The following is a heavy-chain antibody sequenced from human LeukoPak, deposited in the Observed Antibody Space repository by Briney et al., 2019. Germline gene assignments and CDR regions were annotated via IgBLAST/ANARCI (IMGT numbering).Heavy chain of an antibody. D-gene: IGHD3-9*01. V-gene: IGHV4-39*01. Sequence: PSETLSLTCTVSGGSISSSSYYWGWIRQPPGKGLEWIGSIYYSGSTYYNPSLKSRVTISVDTSKNQFSLKLSSVTAADTAVYYCARQNDILTGYETQFDYWGQGTLVTVSS. CDR3: ARQNDILTGYETQFDY. J-gene: IGHJ4*02. CDR2: IYYSGST. CDR1: GGSISSSSYY.